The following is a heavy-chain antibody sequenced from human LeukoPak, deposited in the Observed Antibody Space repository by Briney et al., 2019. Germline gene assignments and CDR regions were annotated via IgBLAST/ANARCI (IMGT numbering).Heavy chain of an antibody. Sequence: GGSLRLSCAASGFTFSSYGMHWVRQAPCKGLEWVSFIRYDGSNEYYADSVRGRFTISRDNSKNTLYLQMNSLRAEDTAVYYCAKAYCSSTSCLTYYYYYMDVWGKGTTVTISS. J-gene: IGHJ6*03. V-gene: IGHV3-30*02. CDR2: IRYDGSNE. CDR1: GFTFSSYG. D-gene: IGHD2-2*01. CDR3: AKAYCSSTSCLTYYYYYMDV.